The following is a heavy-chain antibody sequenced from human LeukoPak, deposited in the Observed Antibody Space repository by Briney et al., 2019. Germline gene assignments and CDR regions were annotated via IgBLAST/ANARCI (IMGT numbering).Heavy chain of an antibody. CDR3: QRITTFGVVIDFDY. CDR1: GYTFTSYG. CDR2: ISAYNGNT. J-gene: IGHJ4*02. D-gene: IGHD3-3*01. Sequence: ASVKVSCKASGYTFTSYGISWVRQAPGQGLERMGWISAYNGNTNYAQKLQGRVTMTTDTSTSTDYMEVRSLRSDDTAIYYCQRITTFGVVIDFDYWGQGTLVTVSS. V-gene: IGHV1-18*01.